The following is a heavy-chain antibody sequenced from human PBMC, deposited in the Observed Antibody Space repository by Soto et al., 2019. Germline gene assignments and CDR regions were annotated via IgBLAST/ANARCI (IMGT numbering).Heavy chain of an antibody. D-gene: IGHD6-6*01. J-gene: IGHJ6*02. CDR3: AREEYSSSSKYYYYGMDV. CDR1: GDSVSSNSVA. V-gene: IGHV6-1*01. CDR2: TYYRSKWYN. Sequence: SQTLSLTCAISGDSVSSNSVAWNWIRQSPSRGLEWLGRTYYRSKWYNDYAVSVKSRITINPDTSKNQFSLQLNSVTPEDTAVYYCAREEYSSSSKYYYYGMDVWGQGTTVTVSS.